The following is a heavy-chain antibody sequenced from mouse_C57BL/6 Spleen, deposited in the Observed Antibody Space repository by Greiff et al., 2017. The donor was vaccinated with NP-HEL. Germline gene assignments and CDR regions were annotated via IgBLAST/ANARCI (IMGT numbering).Heavy chain of an antibody. V-gene: IGHV1S81*02. Sequence: VQLQQSGAELVKAGASVKMSCKASGYTFTSYWMHWVKQRLGQGLEWFAETNPTNGRTYYNEKFKSKATLTVDKSSSTAYMLLSGPTFEDSAVYCCVRIKKIVANYMDYWGRGTTLT. J-gene: IGHJ2*01. D-gene: IGHD1-1*01. CDR2: TNPTNGRT. CDR3: VRIKKIVANYMDY. CDR1: GYTFTSYW.